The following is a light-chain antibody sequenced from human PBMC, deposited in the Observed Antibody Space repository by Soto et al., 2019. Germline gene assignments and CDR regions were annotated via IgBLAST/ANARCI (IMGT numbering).Light chain of an antibody. CDR3: SLYTSSSTLLYV. CDR1: SSDVGGYNY. Sequence: QSALTQPASVSGSPGQSITISCTGTSSDVGGYNYVSWYQQHPGKAPKLMIYDVSNRPSGVSNSFSGPKSGNTASLTTSGLQAEDEADYYCSLYTSSSTLLYVFGTGTKVTVL. CDR2: DVS. V-gene: IGLV2-14*01. J-gene: IGLJ1*01.